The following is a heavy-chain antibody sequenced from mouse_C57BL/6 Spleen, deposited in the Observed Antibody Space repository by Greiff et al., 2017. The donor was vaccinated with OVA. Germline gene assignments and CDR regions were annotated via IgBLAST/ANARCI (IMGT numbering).Heavy chain of an antibody. V-gene: IGHV3-6*01. CDR2: ISYDGSN. Sequence: EVKLMESGPGLVKPSQSLSLTCSVTGYSITSGYYWNWIRQFPGNKLEWMGYISYDGSNNYNPSLKNRISITRDTSKNQFFLKLNSVTTEDTATYYCARDYDRGYWGQGTTLTVSS. CDR1: GYSITSGYY. D-gene: IGHD2-3*01. CDR3: ARDYDRGY. J-gene: IGHJ2*01.